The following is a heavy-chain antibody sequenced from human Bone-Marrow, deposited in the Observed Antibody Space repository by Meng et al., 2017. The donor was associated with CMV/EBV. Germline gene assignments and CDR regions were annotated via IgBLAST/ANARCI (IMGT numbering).Heavy chain of an antibody. Sequence: GGSLRLSCAASGFTFSSYEMNWVRQAPGKGLEWVSYISSSGSTIYYADSVKGRFTISRDNAKNSLYLQMNSLRAEDTAVYYCARDSGAGHYFDYWGQGKLVTVSS. J-gene: IGHJ4*02. CDR1: GFTFSSYE. V-gene: IGHV3-48*03. CDR3: ARDSGAGHYFDY. D-gene: IGHD1-26*01. CDR2: ISSSGSTI.